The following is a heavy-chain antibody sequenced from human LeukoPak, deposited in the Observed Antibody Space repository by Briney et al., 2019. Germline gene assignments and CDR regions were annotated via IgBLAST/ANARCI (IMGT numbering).Heavy chain of an antibody. J-gene: IGHJ4*02. CDR1: GFTFSSYA. Sequence: GGSLRLSCAASGFTFSSYAMSWVRQAPGKGLEWVSAISGSGGSTYYADSVKGRFTISRDNSKNTLYLRMNSLRAEDTAVYYCAKVPVVGATNFPFDYWGQGTLVTVSS. V-gene: IGHV3-23*01. CDR2: ISGSGGST. D-gene: IGHD1-26*01. CDR3: AKVPVVGATNFPFDY.